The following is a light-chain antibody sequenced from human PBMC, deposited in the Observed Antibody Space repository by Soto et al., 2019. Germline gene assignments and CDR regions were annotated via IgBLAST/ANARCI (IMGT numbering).Light chain of an antibody. V-gene: IGKV2-28*01. CDR1: QSLLHTNGFNY. CDR2: LGS. CDR3: MQALQTPYT. J-gene: IGKJ2*01. Sequence: EIVMTQSPVSLPVTPGEPASISCRSSQSLLHTNGFNYLDWYLQKPGQSPQLLIYLGSSRASGVPDRFSGSGSGTDFTLEISRVEAEDVGLYFCMQALQTPYTFGQGTKLEIK.